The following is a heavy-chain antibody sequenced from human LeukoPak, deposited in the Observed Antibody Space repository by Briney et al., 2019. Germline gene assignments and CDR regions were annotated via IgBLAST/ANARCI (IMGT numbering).Heavy chain of an antibody. CDR3: ARDGVGRVPEMSAPDY. V-gene: IGHV3-21*01. CDR1: GFTFSSYS. J-gene: IGHJ4*02. CDR2: ISSSSNYI. Sequence: GGSLRLSCAASGFTFSSYSMNWVRQAPGKGLEWVSSISSSSNYIYYADSVKGRSTISRDNAKNSLFLQMNSLRAEDTAVYYCARDGVGRVPEMSAPDYWGQGTLVTVSS. D-gene: IGHD3-16*01.